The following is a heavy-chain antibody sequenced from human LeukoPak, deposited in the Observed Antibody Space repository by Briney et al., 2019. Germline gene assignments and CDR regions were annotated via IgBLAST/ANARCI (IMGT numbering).Heavy chain of an antibody. CDR3: AKSRGSYYFDY. V-gene: IGHV3-23*01. CDR1: GFTFHNYG. Sequence: GGSLRLSCAASGFTFHNYGLSWVRQAPGEGLKWVSAISGPGGDTYYADSVKGRFTVSRDTSENILYLQMNSLRAEDTAVYYCAKSRGSYYFDYWGQGTLVTVSS. CDR2: ISGPGGDT. D-gene: IGHD1-26*01. J-gene: IGHJ4*02.